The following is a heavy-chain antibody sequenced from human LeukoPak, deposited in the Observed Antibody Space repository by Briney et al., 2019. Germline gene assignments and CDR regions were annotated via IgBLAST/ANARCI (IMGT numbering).Heavy chain of an antibody. CDR3: ARGSFKITAAGTRKSPFDY. V-gene: IGHV4-34*01. CDR1: GGSFSGYY. CDR2: INHSGGT. J-gene: IGHJ4*02. D-gene: IGHD6-13*01. Sequence: SETLSLTCAVYGGSFSGYYWSWIRHPPGKGLEWIGEINHSGGTNYNPSLKSRVTISVDTSKNQFSLKLSSVTAADTAVYYCARGSFKITAAGTRKSPFDYWRQGTLVTVSS.